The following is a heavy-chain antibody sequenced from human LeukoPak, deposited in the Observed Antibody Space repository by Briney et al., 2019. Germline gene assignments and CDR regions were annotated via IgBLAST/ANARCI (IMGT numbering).Heavy chain of an antibody. CDR3: ARGHYGLDV. J-gene: IGHJ6*02. Sequence: GGSLRLSCAASGFXFSDYYMTWIRLAPGKGLEWVSYISTSGDYTNYADSVMGRYTMSRDNARNSLYLQMSSLRDEDTAVYYCARGHYGLDVWGQGTTVTVSS. CDR1: GFXFSDYY. V-gene: IGHV3-11*05. CDR2: ISTSGDYT.